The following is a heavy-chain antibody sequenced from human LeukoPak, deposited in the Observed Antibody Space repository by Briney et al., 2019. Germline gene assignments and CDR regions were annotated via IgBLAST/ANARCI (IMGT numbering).Heavy chain of an antibody. J-gene: IGHJ4*02. CDR2: IWYDGSNK. Sequence: PGRSLRLSCAASGFTFSSYGMHWVRQAPGKGLEWVAVIWYDGSNKYYADPVKGRFTISRDNSKNTLYLQMNSLRAEDTAVYYCARDRSIAAAGTSFDYWGQGTLVTVSS. V-gene: IGHV3-33*01. CDR1: GFTFSSYG. CDR3: ARDRSIAAAGTSFDY. D-gene: IGHD6-13*01.